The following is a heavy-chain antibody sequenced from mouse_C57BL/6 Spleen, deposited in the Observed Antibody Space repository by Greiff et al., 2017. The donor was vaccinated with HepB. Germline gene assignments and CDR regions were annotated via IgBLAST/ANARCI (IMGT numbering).Heavy chain of an antibody. Sequence: EVMLVESGGGLVKPGGSLKLSCAASGFTFSSYAMSWVRQTPEKRLEWVATISDGGSYTYYPDNVKGRFTISRDNAKNNLYLQMSHLKSEDTAMYYCARVDSSGYGDYWGQGTSVTVSS. J-gene: IGHJ4*01. CDR3: ARVDSSGYGDY. CDR2: ISDGGSYT. V-gene: IGHV5-4*03. D-gene: IGHD3-2*02. CDR1: GFTFSSYA.